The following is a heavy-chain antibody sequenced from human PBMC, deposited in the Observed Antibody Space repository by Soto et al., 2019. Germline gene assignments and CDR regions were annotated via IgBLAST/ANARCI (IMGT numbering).Heavy chain of an antibody. CDR1: GFTFSSYW. D-gene: IGHD6-19*01. J-gene: IGHJ5*01. CDR3: TRDPAPSGWFDY. V-gene: IGHV3-74*01. Sequence: PVGSLRLSCAASGFTFSSYWMHWVRRAPGKGLVWVSRINSDGSSTSYADSVRGRFTISRDNAKNTLYLQMNSLRGEDTAVYYCTRDPAPSGWFDYWGQGTLVTVSS. CDR2: INSDGSST.